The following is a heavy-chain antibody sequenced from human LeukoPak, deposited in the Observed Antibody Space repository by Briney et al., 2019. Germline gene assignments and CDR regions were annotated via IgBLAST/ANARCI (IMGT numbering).Heavy chain of an antibody. Sequence: SETLSLTCAVYGGSFSGYYWSWIRQPPGKGLEWIGEINHSGSTNYNPSLKSRVTISVDTSKNQFSLKLSSVTAADTAVYYCARAGYSNYAADYWGQGTLVTVSS. CDR1: GGSFSGYY. CDR3: ARAGYSNYAADY. V-gene: IGHV4-34*01. J-gene: IGHJ4*02. D-gene: IGHD4-11*01. CDR2: INHSGST.